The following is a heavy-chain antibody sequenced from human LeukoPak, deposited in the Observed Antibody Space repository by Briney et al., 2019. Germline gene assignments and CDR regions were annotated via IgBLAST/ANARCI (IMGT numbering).Heavy chain of an antibody. CDR3: ARDVNYAFDY. Sequence: GASVKASCKPSGYSFTRNGISWVRQAPGQGLEWMAWISANSGNTNYAQNFQDRVTLTTDTSTSTAHMELRSLRSDDTAVYYCARDVNYAFDYWGQGTLVTVSS. CDR1: GYSFTRNG. D-gene: IGHD3-16*01. V-gene: IGHV1-18*01. J-gene: IGHJ4*02. CDR2: ISANSGNT.